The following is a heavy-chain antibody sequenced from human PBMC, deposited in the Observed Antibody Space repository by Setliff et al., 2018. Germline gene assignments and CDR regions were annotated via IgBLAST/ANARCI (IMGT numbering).Heavy chain of an antibody. J-gene: IGHJ6*03. CDR1: GLIFGNYA. Sequence: GGSLRLSCAASGLIFGNYAMHWVRQAPGKGLEWVAVTSYDGINKYHADSVKGRLTISRDNSKNTLYLQMNSLRADDTAVYYCAKTAHYYESSGYYYDPYFYYMDVWGKGTTVTVSS. CDR2: TSYDGINK. D-gene: IGHD3-22*01. CDR3: AKTAHYYESSGYYYDPYFYYMDV. V-gene: IGHV3-30*07.